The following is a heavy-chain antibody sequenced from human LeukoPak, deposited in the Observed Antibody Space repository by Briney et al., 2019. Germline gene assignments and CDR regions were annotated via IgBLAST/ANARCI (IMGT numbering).Heavy chain of an antibody. J-gene: IGHJ4*02. CDR1: GFTFSSYA. CDR3: ARTRQQWQVLDY. Sequence: GGSLRLSCAASGFTFSSYAMSWVRQAPGKGLEWVSAISGSGGSTYYADSVKGRFTISRDNSKNTLYLQMNSLRAEDTAVYYCARTRQQWQVLDYWGQGTLVTVSS. D-gene: IGHD6-19*01. CDR2: ISGSGGST. V-gene: IGHV3-23*01.